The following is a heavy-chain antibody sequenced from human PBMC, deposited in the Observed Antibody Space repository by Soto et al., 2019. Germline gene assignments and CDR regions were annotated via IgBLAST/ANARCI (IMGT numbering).Heavy chain of an antibody. CDR3: ARETRYYDFWSGYPSDYYYGMDV. Sequence: QVQLQESGPGLVKPSETLSLTCTVSGGSVSSGSYYWSWIRQPPGKGLEWIGYIYYSGSTNYNPSLKSRHTISVDKSKSEISLTLSSVTAADTAVYYCARETRYYDFWSGYPSDYYYGMDVWGQGTTVPVSS. D-gene: IGHD3-3*01. CDR1: GGSVSSGSYY. J-gene: IGHJ6*02. CDR2: IYYSGST. V-gene: IGHV4-61*01.